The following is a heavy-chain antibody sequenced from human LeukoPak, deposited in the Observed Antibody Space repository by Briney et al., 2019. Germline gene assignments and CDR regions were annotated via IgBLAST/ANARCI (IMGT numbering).Heavy chain of an antibody. Sequence: SETLSLTCTVSGGSISSRSYYWGWIRQPPGKGLEWIGYIYYDGSIYYNPSLRSRVTMSVDTSKNQFSLRLNSVTAVDTAVYYCARKPDSRNWFDPWGQGTLVTVSS. D-gene: IGHD1-14*01. J-gene: IGHJ5*02. CDR3: ARKPDSRNWFDP. CDR1: GGSISSRSYY. CDR2: IYYDGSI. V-gene: IGHV4-39*07.